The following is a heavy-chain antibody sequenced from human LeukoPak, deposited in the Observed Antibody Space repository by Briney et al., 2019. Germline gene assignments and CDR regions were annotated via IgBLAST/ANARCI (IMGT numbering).Heavy chain of an antibody. V-gene: IGHV1-18*01. D-gene: IGHD3-22*01. CDR1: GYTFTSYG. CDR2: ISAYNGNT. Sequence: ASVKVSCKASGYTFTSYGSSWVRQAPGQGLEWMGWISAYNGNTNYAQKFQGRVTMTEDTSTDTAYMELSSLRSGDTAVYYCATDRPRKYYDSSGYHRRPTSWGRGTLVTVSS. J-gene: IGHJ4*02. CDR3: ATDRPRKYYDSSGYHRRPTS.